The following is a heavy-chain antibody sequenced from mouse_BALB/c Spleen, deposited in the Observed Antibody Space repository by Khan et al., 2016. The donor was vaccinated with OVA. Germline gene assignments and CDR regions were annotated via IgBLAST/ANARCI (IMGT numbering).Heavy chain of an antibody. CDR3: ARSGTTVVAYWYFDV. D-gene: IGHD1-1*01. Sequence: EVQLQESGPDLVKPSQSLSLTCTVTGYSITGGYSWHWIRQFPGNKLEWMGYIHYSGSTNYNPSLKSRISITRDTSKNQFFLQLNSVTTEDTATYYGARSGTTVVAYWYFDVWGAGTTVTVSS. V-gene: IGHV3-1*02. J-gene: IGHJ1*01. CDR1: GYSITGGYS. CDR2: IHYSGST.